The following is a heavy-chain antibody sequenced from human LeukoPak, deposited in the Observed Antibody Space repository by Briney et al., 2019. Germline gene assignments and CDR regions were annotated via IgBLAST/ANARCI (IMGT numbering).Heavy chain of an antibody. CDR3: AKDLYRLWFGESTLNFDY. Sequence: PGGSLRLSCAASGFTFSSYAMSWVRQAPGKGLEWVSAISGSGGSTYYADSVKGRFTISRDNSKNTLYLQMNSLRAEDTAVYYCAKDLYRLWFGESTLNFDYWGQGTLVTVSS. CDR2: ISGSGGST. V-gene: IGHV3-23*01. J-gene: IGHJ4*02. CDR1: GFTFSSYA. D-gene: IGHD3-10*01.